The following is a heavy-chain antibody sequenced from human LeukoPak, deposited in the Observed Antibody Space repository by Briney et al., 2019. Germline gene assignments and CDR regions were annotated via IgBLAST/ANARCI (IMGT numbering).Heavy chain of an antibody. CDR2: IYYGSVFYSVST. V-gene: IGHV4-39*07. CDR3: ASVYYGSGSYYLNP. D-gene: IGHD3-10*01. CDR1: DGSISSSSYY. J-gene: IGHJ5*02. Sequence: SETLSLTCTVSDGSISSSSYYWGWIRQPPGKGLEWIGSIYYGSVFYSVSTYYNPSLKSRVTISVDTSKNQFSLKLSSVTAADTAVYYCASVYYGSGSYYLNPWGQGTLVTVSS.